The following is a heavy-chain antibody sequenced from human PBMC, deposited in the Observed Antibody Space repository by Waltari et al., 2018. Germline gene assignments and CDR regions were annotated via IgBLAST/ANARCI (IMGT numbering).Heavy chain of an antibody. V-gene: IGHV1-46*01. Sequence: QVQLVQSGAEVKKPGASVKVSCKASGYTLTSLYMHWVRQAPGQGLEWMGIINPIGGNTIYTQKFQGRVTMTRDMSTSTVYMELSSLRSEDTAVYYCARGGYSSVSDAFNVWGQGTMVTVSS. J-gene: IGHJ3*01. CDR3: ARGGYSSVSDAFNV. D-gene: IGHD6-19*01. CDR2: INPIGGNT. CDR1: GYTLTSLY.